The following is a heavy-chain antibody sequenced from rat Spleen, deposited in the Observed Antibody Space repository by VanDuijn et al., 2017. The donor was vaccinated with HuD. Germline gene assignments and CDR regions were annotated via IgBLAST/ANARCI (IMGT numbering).Heavy chain of an antibody. J-gene: IGHJ3*01. CDR3: ARGWERFAY. CDR2: ISSGGTP. Sequence: QVQLKESGPGLVQPSQTLSLTCTVSGFSLTSYTNSWVRQPPGKGLEWIGAISSGGTPYYNSTLKSRLSISRDTSKSQLFLKMNSLQTEDTAMYFCARGWERFAYWGQGTLVTVSS. CDR1: GFSLTSYT. V-gene: IGHV2-6*01. D-gene: IGHD5-1*01.